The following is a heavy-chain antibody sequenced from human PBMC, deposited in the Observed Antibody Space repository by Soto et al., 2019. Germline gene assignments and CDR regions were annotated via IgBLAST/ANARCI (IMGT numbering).Heavy chain of an antibody. CDR1: GGTFSTYT. D-gene: IGHD3-10*01. CDR2: IIPLLDVT. V-gene: IGHV1-69*08. J-gene: IGHJ5*02. Sequence: QVQLVQSGAEVKKPGSSVKVSCKASGGTFSTYTINWVRQAPGQGLEWMGRIIPLLDVTNNAQRFQGRVTITADKSTSTVYMELTSLTSQDTAVYYWARDSGTVGYDASWGQGTLVTVSS. CDR3: ARDSGTVGYDAS.